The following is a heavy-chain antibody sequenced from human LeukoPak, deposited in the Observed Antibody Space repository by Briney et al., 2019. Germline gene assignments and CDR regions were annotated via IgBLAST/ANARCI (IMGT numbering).Heavy chain of an antibody. CDR2: FSATDGSA. V-gene: IGHV3-23*01. Sequence: GGSLRLSCAASGFTFSSYAMTWVRQAPGKGLEWVSAFSATDGSAQYAESVKGRFTISRDNSKNRLYLQMNSLRAEDTAVYYCAKARIAAAGTGAFDVWGQGTMVTVSS. D-gene: IGHD6-13*01. J-gene: IGHJ3*01. CDR1: GFTFSSYA. CDR3: AKARIAAAGTGAFDV.